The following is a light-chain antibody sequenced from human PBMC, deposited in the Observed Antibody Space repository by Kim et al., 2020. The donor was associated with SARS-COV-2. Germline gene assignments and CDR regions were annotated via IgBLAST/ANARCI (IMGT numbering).Light chain of an antibody. CDR3: QQSYSTPIT. V-gene: IGKV1-39*01. J-gene: IGKJ1*01. CDR1: QSTRCD. Sequence: APLCELVAITLRARQSTRCDLHWDQQTPAKAPTVRIYAASTLQSGVPSRFSGSGSGTHFTLTISSLQPEDFATYYCQQSYSTPITFGQGTKVDIK. CDR2: AAS.